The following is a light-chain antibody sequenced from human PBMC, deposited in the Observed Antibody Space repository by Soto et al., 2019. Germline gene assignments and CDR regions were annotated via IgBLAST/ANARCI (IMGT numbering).Light chain of an antibody. J-gene: IGKJ1*01. CDR2: GPS. CDR1: ERLSSVY. V-gene: IGKV3-15*01. CDR3: QQYNNWPRT. Sequence: EIVLTQSPGTLSLSPGERATLSCRASERLSSVYLAWYQQRPGQPPRLLIYGPSTRATGIPARFSGSGSGTEFTLTISSLQSEDFALYYCQQYNNWPRTFGQGTKVDIK.